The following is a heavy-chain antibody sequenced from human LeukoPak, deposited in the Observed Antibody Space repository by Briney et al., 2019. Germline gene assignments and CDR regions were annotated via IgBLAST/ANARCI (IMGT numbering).Heavy chain of an antibody. CDR1: GYTFTGYY. CDR3: ARATSMIVVVTPYYFYY. J-gene: IGHJ4*02. D-gene: IGHD3-22*01. CDR2: INPNSGGT. V-gene: IGHV1-2*02. Sequence: SVTDSCMCTGYTFTGYYMHWVGQARGQGLEGMGCINPNSGGTNYAQKFQGRVTMTRDTSISTAYMELSRLRSDDTAVYYCARATSMIVVVTPYYFYYWGQGTLVTVSS.